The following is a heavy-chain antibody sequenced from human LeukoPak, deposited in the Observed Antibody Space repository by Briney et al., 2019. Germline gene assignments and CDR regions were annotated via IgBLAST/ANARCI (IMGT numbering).Heavy chain of an antibody. V-gene: IGHV1-8*01. J-gene: IGHJ4*02. CDR1: GYTFTSYD. Sequence: GASVKVSCKASGYTFTSYDINWVRQATGQGLEWVGWMNPNSGNTGYAQKFQGRVTMTRNTSISTAYMELSSLRSEDTAVYYCARGRGYSYGYDYWGQGTLVTVSS. CDR3: ARGRGYSYGYDY. D-gene: IGHD5-18*01. CDR2: MNPNSGNT.